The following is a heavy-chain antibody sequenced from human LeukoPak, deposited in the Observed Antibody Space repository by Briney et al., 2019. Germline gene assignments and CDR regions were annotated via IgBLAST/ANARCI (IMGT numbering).Heavy chain of an antibody. D-gene: IGHD6-13*01. CDR2: INPSCGST. CDR1: GYTFTSYY. V-gene: IGHV1-46*01. Sequence: ASVKVSCKASGYTFTSYYMHWVRQAPGQGHEWMGIINPSCGSTSYAQKFQGRVTMTRDTSTSTVYMELSSLRSEDTAVYYCARASPRIAAAGNWGQGTLVTVSS. J-gene: IGHJ4*02. CDR3: ARASPRIAAAGN.